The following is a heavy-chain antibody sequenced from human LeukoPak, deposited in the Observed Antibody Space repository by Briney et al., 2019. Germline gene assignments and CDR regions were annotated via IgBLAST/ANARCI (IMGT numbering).Heavy chain of an antibody. CDR2: ISAYNGNT. J-gene: IGHJ4*02. Sequence: ASVKVSCKASGYTFTGYYMHWVRQAPGQGLEWMGWISAYNGNTNYAQKLQGRVAMTTDTSTNTAYMDLRSLRSDDTAVYYCARGGQGSWYVSYWGQGTLVTVSS. V-gene: IGHV1-18*04. CDR1: GYTFTGYY. CDR3: ARGGQGSWYVSY. D-gene: IGHD6-13*01.